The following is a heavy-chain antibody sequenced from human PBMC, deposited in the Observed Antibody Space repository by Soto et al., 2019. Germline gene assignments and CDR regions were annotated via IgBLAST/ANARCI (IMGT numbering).Heavy chain of an antibody. J-gene: IGHJ3*01. D-gene: IGHD2-8*01. Sequence: EVQLVGSGGGLVQPGGSLRLSCVASGFTFRTYWMTWVRQAPGKGLEWVANIKQDGSEKYYVDSVRGRFAISRDNAKDSLYLQMNSLRGEATSVYYCARGGLYCTYANCRGDAYDVWDPGTMVTVSS. V-gene: IGHV3-7*04. CDR1: GFTFRTYW. CDR3: ARGGLYCTYANCRGDAYDV. CDR2: IKQDGSEK.